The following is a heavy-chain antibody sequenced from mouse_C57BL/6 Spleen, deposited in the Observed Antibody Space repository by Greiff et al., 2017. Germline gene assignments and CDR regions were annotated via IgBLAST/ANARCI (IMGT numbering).Heavy chain of an antibody. J-gene: IGHJ3*01. CDR3: ARDYSNYRFAY. CDR1: GYSITSGYY. V-gene: IGHV3-6*01. D-gene: IGHD2-5*01. Sequence: EVKVEESGPGLVKPSQSLSLTCSVTGYSITSGYYWNWIRQFPGNKLEWMGYISYDGSNNYNPSLKNRISITRDTSKNQFFLKLNSVTTEDTATYYCARDYSNYRFAYWGQGTLVTVSA. CDR2: ISYDGSN.